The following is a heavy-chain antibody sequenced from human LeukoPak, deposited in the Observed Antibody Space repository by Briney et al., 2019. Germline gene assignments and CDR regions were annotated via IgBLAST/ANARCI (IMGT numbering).Heavy chain of an antibody. CDR2: IYPGDSDT. Sequence: GESLKISCKGSGYSFTSYWIGCVRQMPWKGLEWMGIIYPGDSDTRYSPSFQGQVTISADKSISTAYLQWSSLKASDTAMYYCARDVNTYYDILTGYLRPPNYFDYWGQGTLVTVSS. V-gene: IGHV5-51*01. CDR3: ARDVNTYYDILTGYLRPPNYFDY. CDR1: GYSFTSYW. D-gene: IGHD3-9*01. J-gene: IGHJ4*02.